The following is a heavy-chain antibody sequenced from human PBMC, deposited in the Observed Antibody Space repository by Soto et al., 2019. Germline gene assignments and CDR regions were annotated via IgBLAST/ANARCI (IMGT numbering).Heavy chain of an antibody. J-gene: IGHJ6*02. Sequence: QVQLQESGPGLVKPSETLSLTCTVSGGSISSYYWSWIRQPPGKGLEWIGYIYYSGSTNYNPSLKSRVTTSVDTSKNQFSLKLSSVTAADTAVYYCARAGGSYYSPYYYYGMDVWGQGTTVTVSS. CDR2: IYYSGST. V-gene: IGHV4-59*01. CDR1: GGSISSYY. D-gene: IGHD1-26*01. CDR3: ARAGGSYYSPYYYYGMDV.